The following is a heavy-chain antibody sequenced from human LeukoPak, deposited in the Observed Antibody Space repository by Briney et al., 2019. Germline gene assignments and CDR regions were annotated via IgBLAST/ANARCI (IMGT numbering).Heavy chain of an antibody. V-gene: IGHV4-30-2*01. D-gene: IGHD2-2*02. Sequence: TLSLTCAVSGGSISGGGYCWSWVRQPPGTGLEWVGYIYHSGSTYYNPSLKSRVTISVDRSKNQFSLKLSSVTAADTAVYYCARGAAAIHYYGMDVWGQGTTVTVSS. J-gene: IGHJ6*02. CDR1: GGSISGGGYC. CDR2: IYHSGST. CDR3: ARGAAAIHYYGMDV.